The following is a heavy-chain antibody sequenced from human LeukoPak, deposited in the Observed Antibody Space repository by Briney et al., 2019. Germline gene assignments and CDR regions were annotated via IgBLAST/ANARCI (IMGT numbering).Heavy chain of an antibody. V-gene: IGHV3-23*01. J-gene: IGHJ4*02. CDR2: ISGSGSNT. CDR3: ARDGRRIGSSWGLY. D-gene: IGHD6-13*01. Sequence: GGSLRLSCAASGFTFSSYAMSWVRQAPGKGLEWVSDISGSGSNTYYADSVKGRFTISRDNSKNTLYLQMNSLRAEDTAVYYCARDGRRIGSSWGLYWGQGTLVTVSS. CDR1: GFTFSSYA.